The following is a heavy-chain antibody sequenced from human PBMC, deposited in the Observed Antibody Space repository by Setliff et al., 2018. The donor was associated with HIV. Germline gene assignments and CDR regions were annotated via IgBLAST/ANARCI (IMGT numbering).Heavy chain of an antibody. J-gene: IGHJ4*02. Sequence: SETLSLTCAVDGGSLSGHYWSWIRQTPGEGLAWIAEINHRGSANYSPTLKSRVVISVESSKNQLSLRLSSVTAADTGVYYCARGLKKDDFSGYYPAYFDSWGQGTLVTVSS. CDR3: ARGLKKDDFSGYYPAYFDS. D-gene: IGHD3-22*01. V-gene: IGHV4-34*01. CDR2: INHRGSA. CDR1: GGSLSGHY.